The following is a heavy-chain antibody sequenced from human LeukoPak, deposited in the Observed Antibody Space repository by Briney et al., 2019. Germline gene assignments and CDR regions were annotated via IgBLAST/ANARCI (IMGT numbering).Heavy chain of an antibody. CDR2: ISGGGGNT. V-gene: IGHV3-23*01. J-gene: IGHJ4*02. D-gene: IGHD3-3*01. CDR1: GFTFSSYA. Sequence: PGGSLRLSCAASGFTFSSYAMSWVRQAPGKGLEWVSAISGGGGNTIYADSVKGRFTISRDNFKNTLDLQMNSLTAEDTAIYYCAKDGNTYNDFWSGFNWGQGTPVTVSS. CDR3: AKDGNTYNDFWSGFN.